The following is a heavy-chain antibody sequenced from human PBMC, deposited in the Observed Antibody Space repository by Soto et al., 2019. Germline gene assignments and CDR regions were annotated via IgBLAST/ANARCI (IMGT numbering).Heavy chain of an antibody. CDR1: GGSISSGGYY. Sequence: PSETLSLTCTVSGGSISSGGYYWSWIRQHPGKGLEWIGYIYYSGSTYYNPSLKSRVTISVDTSKNQFSLKLSSVTAADTAVYYCARGQVLQKYYYYGMDVWGKGPTVTVSS. V-gene: IGHV4-31*03. CDR3: ARGQVLQKYYYYGMDV. J-gene: IGHJ6*04. CDR2: IYYSGST.